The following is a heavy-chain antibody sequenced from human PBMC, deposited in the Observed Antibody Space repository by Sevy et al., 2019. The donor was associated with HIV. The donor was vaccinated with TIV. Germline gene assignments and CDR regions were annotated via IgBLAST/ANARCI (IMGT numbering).Heavy chain of an antibody. V-gene: IGHV4-39*01. CDR1: GGSISSSSYY. CDR3: ARRSTIYSSSSKGYYFDY. J-gene: IGHJ4*02. D-gene: IGHD6-6*01. Sequence: SETLSLTCTVSGGSISSSSYYWGWIRQPPGKGLEWIGSIYYSGSTYYNPSLKSRVTISVDTSKNQFSLKLSSVTAADTAVYYCARRSTIYSSSSKGYYFDYWGQGTLVTVSS. CDR2: IYYSGST.